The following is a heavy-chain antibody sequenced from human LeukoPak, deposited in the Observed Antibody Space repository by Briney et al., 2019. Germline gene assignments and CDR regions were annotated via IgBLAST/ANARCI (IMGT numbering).Heavy chain of an antibody. CDR1: GGSISSSSYY. D-gene: IGHD3-22*01. J-gene: IGHJ4*02. V-gene: IGHV4-39*07. CDR2: IYHSGST. CDR3: ARDLSDYETYFDY. Sequence: SETLSLTCTVSGGSISSSSYYWGWIRQPPGKGLEWIGSIYHSGSTYYNPSLKSRVTISVDTSKNQFFLKLSSVTAADTAMYYCARDLSDYETYFDYWGQGTLVTVSS.